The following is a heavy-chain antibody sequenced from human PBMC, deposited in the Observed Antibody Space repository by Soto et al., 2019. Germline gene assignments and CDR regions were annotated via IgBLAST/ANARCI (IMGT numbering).Heavy chain of an antibody. CDR1: GGSFSGYY. D-gene: IGHD5-12*01. J-gene: IGHJ4*02. V-gene: IGHV4-34*01. CDR3: ARKGSGYALLDG. Sequence: SETLSLTCAVYGGSFSGYYWSWIRQPPGKGLEWIGEINHSGSTNYNPSLKSRVTISVDTSKNQFSLNLSSGTAADTAVYYCARKGSGYALLDGWSQGTLVTVSS. CDR2: INHSGST.